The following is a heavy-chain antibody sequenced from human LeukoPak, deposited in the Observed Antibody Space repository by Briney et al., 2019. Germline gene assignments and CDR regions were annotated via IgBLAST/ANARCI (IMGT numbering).Heavy chain of an antibody. CDR1: GFTFSSYE. CDR3: AKGQGYYDSSGYLDY. Sequence: GGSLRLSCAASGFTFSSYEMNWVRQAPGKGLEWVSYISSSGSTIYYADSVKGRFTISRDNAKNSLYLQMNSLRAEDTAVYYCAKGQGYYDSSGYLDYWGQGTLVTVSS. J-gene: IGHJ4*02. CDR2: ISSSGSTI. D-gene: IGHD3-22*01. V-gene: IGHV3-48*03.